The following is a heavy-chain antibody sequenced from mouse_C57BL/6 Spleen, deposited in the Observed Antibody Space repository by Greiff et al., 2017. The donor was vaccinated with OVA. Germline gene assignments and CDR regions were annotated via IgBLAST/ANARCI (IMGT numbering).Heavy chain of an antibody. CDR2: IYPGDGVT. CDR3: ARAGSSQAWFAY. J-gene: IGHJ3*01. Sequence: QVQLQQSGAELVKPGASVKISCKASGYAFSSYWMNWVKQRPGKGLEWIGQIYPGDGVTNYNGKFKGKATLTADKSSSTAYMQLSSLTSEDSAVYFCARAGSSQAWFAYWGQGTLVTVSA. V-gene: IGHV1-80*01. D-gene: IGHD1-1*01. CDR1: GYAFSSYW.